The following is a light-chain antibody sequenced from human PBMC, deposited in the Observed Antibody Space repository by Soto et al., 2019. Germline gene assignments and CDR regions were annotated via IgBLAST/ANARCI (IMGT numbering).Light chain of an antibody. CDR1: SSNIGSNT. V-gene: IGLV1-44*01. J-gene: IGLJ1*01. Sequence: QSVLTRPPSASGTPGQRVTISCSGSSSNIGSNTVNWYQQLPGTAPKLLIYSHNQRPSGVPDRFSVSKSGTSASLAISGLQSEDEADYYCATWDDSLDGYVFGTGTKVTVL. CDR2: SHN. CDR3: ATWDDSLDGYV.